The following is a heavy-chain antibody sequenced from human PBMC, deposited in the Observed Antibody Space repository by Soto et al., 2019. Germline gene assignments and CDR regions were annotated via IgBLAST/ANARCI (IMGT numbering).Heavy chain of an antibody. CDR1: GDSVSSNSAT. Sequence: SQTLSLTCAISGDSVSSNSATWNWVRQSPSRGLEWLGRTYYRSYYRSKWSSDYAVSVKGRIIISPDTSKNQVTLQLSSVTPEDTAVYYCARDEEVYKYGYGAFDIWGQGTMVTVSS. CDR3: ARDEEVYKYGYGAFDI. V-gene: IGHV6-1*01. D-gene: IGHD5-18*01. CDR2: TYYRSYYRSKWSS. J-gene: IGHJ3*02.